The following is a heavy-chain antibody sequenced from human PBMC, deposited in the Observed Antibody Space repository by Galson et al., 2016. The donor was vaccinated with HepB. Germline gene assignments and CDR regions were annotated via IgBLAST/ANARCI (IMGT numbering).Heavy chain of an antibody. CDR1: GFTFSSFG. CDR3: ARGYCNSTSPCGMDV. Sequence: SLRLSCAVSGFTFSSFGMNWVRQAPGKGLEWVSYISSSSGTIYYADSVKGRFTISRDNAKNSLYLQMNSLRDGDTAVYYCARGYCNSTSPCGMDVWGQGTTVTVSS. CDR2: ISSSSGTI. D-gene: IGHD2-2*01. J-gene: IGHJ6*02. V-gene: IGHV3-48*02.